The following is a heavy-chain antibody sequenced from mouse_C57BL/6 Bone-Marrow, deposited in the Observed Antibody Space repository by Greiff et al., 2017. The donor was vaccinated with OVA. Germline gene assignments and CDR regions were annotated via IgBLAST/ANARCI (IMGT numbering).Heavy chain of an antibody. Sequence: VKLVESGAELARPGASVKLSCKASGYTFTSYGISWVKQRTGQGLEWIGEIYPRSGNTYYNEKFKGKATLTADKSSSTAYMQLSSLTSEDSAVYYCARGWLQYWFAYWGQGTLVTVSA. V-gene: IGHV1-81*01. CDR2: IYPRSGNT. CDR3: ARGWLQYWFAY. J-gene: IGHJ3*01. CDR1: GYTFTSYG. D-gene: IGHD2-2*01.